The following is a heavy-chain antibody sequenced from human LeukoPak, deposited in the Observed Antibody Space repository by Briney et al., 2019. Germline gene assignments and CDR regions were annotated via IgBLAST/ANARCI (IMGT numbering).Heavy chain of an antibody. V-gene: IGHV3-23*01. CDR2: ISGSGGST. CDR1: GFTFSSYA. J-gene: IGHJ4*02. CDR3: ATGSGWSDFDY. Sequence: GGSLRLSCAASGFTFSSYAMSWVRQAPGKGLEWVSAISGSGGSTYYADSVKGRFTISRDNSKNTLFLQMNSLRAEDTAVYYCATGSGWSDFDYWGQGTLVTVSS. D-gene: IGHD6-19*01.